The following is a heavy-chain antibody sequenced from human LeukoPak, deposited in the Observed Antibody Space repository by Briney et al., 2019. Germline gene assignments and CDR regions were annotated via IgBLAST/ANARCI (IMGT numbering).Heavy chain of an antibody. V-gene: IGHV3-23*01. D-gene: IGHD3/OR15-3a*01. CDR1: GFTFSTYS. CDR2: FSASAGST. J-gene: IGHJ4*02. Sequence: GGPLRLSCAASGFTFSTYSMTWVRQAPGKGLEWVSAFSASAGSTHYADSVKGRFTISRDNSKNTLYLQMDSLRSEDTAVYYCAKGGQTFDYWGQGTLVTVSS. CDR3: AKGGQTFDY.